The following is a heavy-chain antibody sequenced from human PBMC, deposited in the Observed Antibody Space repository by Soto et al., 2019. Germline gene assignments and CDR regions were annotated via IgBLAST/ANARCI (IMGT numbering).Heavy chain of an antibody. J-gene: IGHJ4*02. V-gene: IGHV3-23*01. CDR3: AKGATYYDILTGYSQVPY. CDR1: GFTFSSYA. CDR2: ISGSGGST. Sequence: GSLRLSCAASGFTFSSYAMSWVRQAPGKGLEWVSAISGSGGSTYYADSVKGRFTISRDNSKNTLYLQMNSLRAEDTAVYYCAKGATYYDILTGYSQVPYWGQGTLVTVSS. D-gene: IGHD3-9*01.